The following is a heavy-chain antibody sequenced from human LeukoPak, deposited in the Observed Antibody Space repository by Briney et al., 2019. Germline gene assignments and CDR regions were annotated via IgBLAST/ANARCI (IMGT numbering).Heavy chain of an antibody. Sequence: GGSLRLSCVASGISCSYWTAWVRQPPGKGLEWVANIKYDGTHKFYADSVKGRFTISRDNAKNSLFLEMNSLRADDTAVYFCASSHDSSGNDWGQGTLVTVSS. V-gene: IGHV3-7*01. CDR3: ASSHDSSGND. D-gene: IGHD3-22*01. CDR1: GISCSYW. CDR2: IKYDGTHK. J-gene: IGHJ4*02.